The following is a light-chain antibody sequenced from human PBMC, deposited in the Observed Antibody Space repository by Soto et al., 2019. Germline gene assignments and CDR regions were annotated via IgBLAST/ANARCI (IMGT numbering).Light chain of an antibody. Sequence: QSALTQPASVSGSPGQSITISCTGSNSDVGGYNYVSWYQQYPGKAPKLIIYDVSNRPSGVSNRFSGSKSGNTASLSISGLQAEDEAEYYCSSYTSSSTSLFGGG. V-gene: IGLV2-14*01. CDR2: DVS. CDR1: NSDVGGYNY. CDR3: SSYTSSSTSL. J-gene: IGLJ2*01.